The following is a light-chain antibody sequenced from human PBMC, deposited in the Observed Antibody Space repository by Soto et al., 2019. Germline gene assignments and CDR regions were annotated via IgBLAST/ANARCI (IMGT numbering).Light chain of an antibody. Sequence: QSVLTQPPSASGTPGQRVTISCSGRSSNIGSNTVNWYQQLPGTAPKLLIYSNSQRPSGVPDRFSGSKSGTSASLAIRGLQSEDEADYYCSAWDDSLNGYVFGTGTKVTVL. CDR2: SNS. J-gene: IGLJ1*01. CDR1: SSNIGSNT. CDR3: SAWDDSLNGYV. V-gene: IGLV1-44*01.